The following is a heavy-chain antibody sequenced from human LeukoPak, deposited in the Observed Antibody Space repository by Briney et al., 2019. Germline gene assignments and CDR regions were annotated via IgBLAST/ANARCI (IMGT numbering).Heavy chain of an antibody. V-gene: IGHV1-46*01. D-gene: IGHD6-19*01. CDR3: ARVSRLQQWLTTYYYYGMDV. CDR2: INPSGGST. Sequence: ASVKVSCKASGYTFTSYYMHWVRQAPGQGLEWMGIINPSGGSTSYAQKFQGRVTMTRDTSTSTVYMELSSLRSEDTAVYYCARVSRLQQWLTTYYYYGMDVWGQGTTVTVSS. CDR1: GYTFTSYY. J-gene: IGHJ6*02.